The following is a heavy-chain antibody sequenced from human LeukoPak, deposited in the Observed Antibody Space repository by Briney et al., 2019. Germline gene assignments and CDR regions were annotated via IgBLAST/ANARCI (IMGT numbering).Heavy chain of an antibody. V-gene: IGHV3-64D*09. Sequence: PGGPLRLSCSASGFTFSSYAMHWVRQAPGKGLEYVSAISSNGGSTYYADSVKGRFTISRDNSKNTLYLQMSSLRAEDTAVYYCVKDRSGWYDGFDYWGQGTLVTVSS. J-gene: IGHJ4*02. CDR3: VKDRSGWYDGFDY. D-gene: IGHD6-19*01. CDR2: ISSNGGST. CDR1: GFTFSSYA.